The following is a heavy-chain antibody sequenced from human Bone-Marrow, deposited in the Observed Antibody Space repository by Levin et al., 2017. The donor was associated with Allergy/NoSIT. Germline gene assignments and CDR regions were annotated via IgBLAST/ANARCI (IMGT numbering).Heavy chain of an antibody. CDR3: ARLSYYYDSSGYLLFGWFDP. CDR2: IYYSGST. J-gene: IGHJ5*02. V-gene: IGHV4-39*01. Sequence: SETLSLTCTVSGGSISSSSYYWGWFRQPPGTGLEWIGSIYYSGSTYYNPSLKSRVTISVDTSKNQFSLKLSSVTAADTAVYYCARLSYYYDSSGYLLFGWFDPWGQGTLVTVSS. CDR1: GGSISSSSYY. D-gene: IGHD3-22*01.